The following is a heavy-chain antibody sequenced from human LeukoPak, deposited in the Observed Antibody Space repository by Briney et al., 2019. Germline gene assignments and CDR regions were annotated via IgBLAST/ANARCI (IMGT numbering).Heavy chain of an antibody. D-gene: IGHD4-23*01. Sequence: GGSLRLSCAASGFTFDDYAMHWVRQAPGKGLEWVSGISWNSGSIGYADSVKGRFTISRDNAKNSLYLQMNSLRAEDTALYYCAKDPRATVVTPGYFQHWGQGTLVTVSS. CDR1: GFTFDDYA. CDR3: AKDPRATVVTPGYFQH. J-gene: IGHJ1*01. V-gene: IGHV3-9*01. CDR2: ISWNSGSI.